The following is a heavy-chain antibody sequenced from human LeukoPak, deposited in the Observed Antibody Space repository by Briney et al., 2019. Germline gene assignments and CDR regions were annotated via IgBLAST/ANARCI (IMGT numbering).Heavy chain of an antibody. CDR1: GFTFDDYG. V-gene: IGHV3-20*04. J-gene: IGHJ4*02. CDR3: AREYYDILTGHYYYFDY. D-gene: IGHD3-9*01. Sequence: GGSLRLSCAASGFTFDDYGMSWVRQAPGKGLEWVSGINWNGGSTGYADSVKGRFTISRDNAKNSLYLQMNSLRAEDTALYYCAREYYDILTGHYYYFDYWGQGTLVTVSS. CDR2: INWNGGST.